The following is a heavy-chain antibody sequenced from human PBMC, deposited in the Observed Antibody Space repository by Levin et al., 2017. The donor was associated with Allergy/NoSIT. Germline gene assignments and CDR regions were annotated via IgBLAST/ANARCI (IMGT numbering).Heavy chain of an antibody. CDR1: GGSISSYY. J-gene: IGHJ4*02. V-gene: IGHV4-59*08. CDR3: ARHRGSGWSSVDY. D-gene: IGHD6-19*01. CDR2: IYYSGNT. Sequence: PSETLSLTCTVSGGSISSYYWSWIRQPPGKGLEWIGYIYYSGNTNYNPSLESRVTISVDTSKNQFSLKLSSVTAADTAVYYCARHRGSGWSSVDYWGQGTLVTVSS.